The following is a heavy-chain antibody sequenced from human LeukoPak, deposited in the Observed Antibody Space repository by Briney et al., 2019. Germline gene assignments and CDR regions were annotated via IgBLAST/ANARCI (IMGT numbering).Heavy chain of an antibody. V-gene: IGHV3-7*03. CDR3: ARVGCRGGSCFDY. J-gene: IGHJ4*02. Sequence: PGGSLRLSCAASGFTFSSYWMSWVRQAPGKGLEWVANIKQDGSEKYYVDSVKGRFTISRDNAKNSLYLQMNSLRAEDTAVYYCARVGCRGGSCFDYWGQGTLVTVSS. D-gene: IGHD2-15*01. CDR2: IKQDGSEK. CDR1: GFTFSSYW.